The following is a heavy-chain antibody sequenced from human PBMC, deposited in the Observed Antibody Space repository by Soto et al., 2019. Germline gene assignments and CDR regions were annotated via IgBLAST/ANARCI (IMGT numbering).Heavy chain of an antibody. CDR1: GGSLSSYR. D-gene: IGHD4-17*01. V-gene: IGHV4-4*07. CDR2: LNTHGNT. CDR3: GRESGETRDYEAA. Sequence: KTSVTLSFTCTVSGGSLSSYRWSWIRQPAGKGLGWTGRLNTHGNTYYNPSLKSRVTVSVDTSRNQFFLTLRSVTAADSAVYHCGRESGETRDYEAAWGQGTLVTVSS. J-gene: IGHJ5*02.